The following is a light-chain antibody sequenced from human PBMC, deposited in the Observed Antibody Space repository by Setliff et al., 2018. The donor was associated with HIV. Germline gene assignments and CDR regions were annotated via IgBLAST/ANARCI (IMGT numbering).Light chain of an antibody. Sequence: QSALTQPASVSGSPGQSITISCTGTSSDIGNSNLVSWYQQHPGKAPKLIIYEATQRPSGSSNRFSGSKSGNTASLTISGLQAEDEAGYYCCSFAGDTIYELFGGGTKVTVL. CDR2: EAT. V-gene: IGLV2-23*01. J-gene: IGLJ2*01. CDR3: CSFAGDTIYEL. CDR1: SSDIGNSNL.